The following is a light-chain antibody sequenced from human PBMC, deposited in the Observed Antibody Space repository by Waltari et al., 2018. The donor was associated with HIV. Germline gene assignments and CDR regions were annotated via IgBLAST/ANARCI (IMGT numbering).Light chain of an antibody. Sequence: QSALTQPPSASGSPGQSVTISCTGTSSDVGGYNYVSWYQQHPGKAPKLMVYEGSKRPSGVPGRFSGSKAGNTASLTVSGLQAEYEADYYCSSYAGSNNLVFGGGTKLTVL. V-gene: IGLV2-8*01. CDR2: EGS. CDR3: SSYAGSNNLV. CDR1: SSDVGGYNY. J-gene: IGLJ3*02.